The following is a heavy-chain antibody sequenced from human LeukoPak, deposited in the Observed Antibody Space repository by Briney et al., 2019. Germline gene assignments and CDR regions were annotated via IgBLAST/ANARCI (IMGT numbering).Heavy chain of an antibody. J-gene: IGHJ4*02. CDR2: ISAYNGNT. Sequence: GAPVKVSCKASGYTFTSYGISWVRQAPGQGLEWMGWISAYNGNTNYAQKLQGRVTMTTDTSTSTAYMELRSLRSDDTAVYYCARDPTTVTVGYFDYWGQGTLVTVSS. CDR3: ARDPTTVTVGYFDY. V-gene: IGHV1-18*01. CDR1: GYTFTSYG. D-gene: IGHD4-17*01.